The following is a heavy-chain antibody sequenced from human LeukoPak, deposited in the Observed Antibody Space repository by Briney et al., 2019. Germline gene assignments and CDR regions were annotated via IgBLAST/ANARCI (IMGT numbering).Heavy chain of an antibody. Sequence: ASVKVSCKASGYTFTSYYVHWVRQAPGEGLEWMGIINPSGGSTIYAQKFQGRVTMTWGMSTSTVYMELSSLRSEDTAVYYCARSHYSRGWEYFDYWGQGTLVTVSS. CDR3: ARSHYSRGWEYFDY. D-gene: IGHD6-19*01. V-gene: IGHV1-46*01. CDR2: INPSGGST. J-gene: IGHJ4*02. CDR1: GYTFTSYY.